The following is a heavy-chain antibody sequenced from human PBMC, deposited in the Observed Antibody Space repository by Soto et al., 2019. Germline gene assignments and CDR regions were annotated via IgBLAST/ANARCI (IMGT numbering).Heavy chain of an antibody. CDR2: ISGSGTST. D-gene: IGHD1-26*01. V-gene: IGHV3-23*01. J-gene: IGHJ4*02. Sequence: PGGSLRLSCAASGFIFSNIAMSWVRQAPGEGLEWVSAISGSGTSTYYADSVKGRFTISRDNSKNTLYLQMNSLRAEDTAVYYCAKDLVGATIEYYFDYWGQGTLVTVSS. CDR3: AKDLVGATIEYYFDY. CDR1: GFIFSNIA.